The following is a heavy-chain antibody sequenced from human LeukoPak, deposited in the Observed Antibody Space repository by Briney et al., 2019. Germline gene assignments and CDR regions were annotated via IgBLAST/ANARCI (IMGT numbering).Heavy chain of an antibody. D-gene: IGHD3-10*01. J-gene: IGHJ4*02. Sequence: SVHVSCKDSGGAFSSYASSWVRQSPGQGLEWMGGIIPIFGTANYAQKFQGRVTITADESTSTAYMELSSLRSEDTAVYYCARSIYGSGSYYFDYWGQGTLVTVSS. CDR2: IIPIFGTA. V-gene: IGHV1-69*13. CDR1: GGAFSSYA. CDR3: ARSIYGSGSYYFDY.